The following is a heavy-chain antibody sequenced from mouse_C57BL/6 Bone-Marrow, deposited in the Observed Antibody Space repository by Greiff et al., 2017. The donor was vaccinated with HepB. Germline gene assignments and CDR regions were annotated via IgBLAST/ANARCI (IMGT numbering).Heavy chain of an antibody. CDR3: TRSDDGYYRYWFAY. CDR2: INPNNGGT. D-gene: IGHD2-3*01. J-gene: IGHJ3*01. CDR1: GYTFTDYY. V-gene: IGHV1-26*01. Sequence: EVKLQQSGPELVKPGASVKISCKASGYTFTDYYMNWVKQSHGKSLEWIGDINPNNGGTSYNQKFKGKAILTADKSSSTAYMELRSLTSEDSAVYYCTRSDDGYYRYWFAYWGQGTLVTVSA.